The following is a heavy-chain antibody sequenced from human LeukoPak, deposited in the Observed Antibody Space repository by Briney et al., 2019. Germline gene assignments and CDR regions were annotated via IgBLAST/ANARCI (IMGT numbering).Heavy chain of an antibody. Sequence: SETLSLPCAVCGGSFSGYYWSWIRQPPGKGLEWIGEINHSGSTNYNPSHKSRVTISVDTSKNHFSLKLSSVTAADTAVYYSARVRIAARPFDYWGQGTLVTVSS. CDR2: INHSGST. D-gene: IGHD6-6*01. CDR3: ARVRIAARPFDY. J-gene: IGHJ4*02. CDR1: GGSFSGYY. V-gene: IGHV4-34*01.